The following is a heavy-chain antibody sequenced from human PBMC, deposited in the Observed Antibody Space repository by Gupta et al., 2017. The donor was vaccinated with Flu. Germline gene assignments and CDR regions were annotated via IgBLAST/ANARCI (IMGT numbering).Heavy chain of an antibody. CDR2: IIPIFGTA. V-gene: IGHV1-69*01. J-gene: IGHJ4*02. CDR3: ARETIMITFGGVIVSKAPFDY. D-gene: IGHD3-16*02. Sequence: EWMGGIIPIFGTANYAQKFQGRVTITADESTSTAYMELSSLRSEDTAVYYCARETIMITFGGVIVSKAPFDYWGQGTLVTVSS.